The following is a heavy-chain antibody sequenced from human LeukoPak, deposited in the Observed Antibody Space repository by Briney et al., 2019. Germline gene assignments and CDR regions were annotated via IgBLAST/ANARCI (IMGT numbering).Heavy chain of an antibody. CDR1: GFTFSSYW. Sequence: GGSLRFSCAASGFTFSSYWMSWVRQAPGKGLEWVANIKQDGSEKYYVDSVKGRFTISRDNAKNSLYLQMNSLRSDDTAVYYCARDSAYYYDSSGYWDWGQGTLVTVSS. J-gene: IGHJ4*02. CDR2: IKQDGSEK. V-gene: IGHV3-7*03. CDR3: ARDSAYYYDSSGYWD. D-gene: IGHD3-22*01.